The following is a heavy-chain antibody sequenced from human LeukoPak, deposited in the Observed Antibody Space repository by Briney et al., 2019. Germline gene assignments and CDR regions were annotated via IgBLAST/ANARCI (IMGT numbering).Heavy chain of an antibody. D-gene: IGHD3-22*01. V-gene: IGHV3-23*01. CDR1: GFTFSSYA. CDR2: ISGSGGST. J-gene: IGHJ4*02. Sequence: GGSLRLSCAASGFTFSSYAMSWVRQAPGKGLEWVSAISGSGGSTYYADSVKGRFTISRGNSKNTLYLQMNSLRAEDTAVYCCAKGDYYDSSGYYSGPYFDYWGQGTLVTVSS. CDR3: AKGDYYDSSGYYSGPYFDY.